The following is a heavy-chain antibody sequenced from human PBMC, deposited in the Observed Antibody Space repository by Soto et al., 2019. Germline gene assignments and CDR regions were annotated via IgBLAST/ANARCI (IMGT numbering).Heavy chain of an antibody. CDR3: ARESQRRDFWSGYYSEKRPYSYYCIDV. CDR2: IYYSGST. V-gene: IGHV4-31*03. CDR1: GGSISSGGYY. J-gene: IGHJ6*02. D-gene: IGHD3-3*01. Sequence: PSETLSLTCTVSGGSISSGGYYWSWIRQHQGKGLEWIGYIYYSGSTYYNSSLKSRVTISVDTSKNQFSLKLSSVTAADTAVYYCARESQRRDFWSGYYSEKRPYSYYCIDVWGPGPTVSVSS.